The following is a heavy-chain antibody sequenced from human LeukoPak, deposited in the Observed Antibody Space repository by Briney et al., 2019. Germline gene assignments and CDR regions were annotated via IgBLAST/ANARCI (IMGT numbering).Heavy chain of an antibody. D-gene: IGHD1-26*01. CDR1: GFTFSSYW. V-gene: IGHV3-7*01. CDR3: AREGWELPRFDY. J-gene: IGHJ4*02. Sequence: GGSLRLSCAASGFTFSSYWMSWFRQAPGKGLEWVANIKQDGSERYYVDSVKGRFTISRDNAKNSLYLQMNSLRAEDTAVYYCAREGWELPRFDYWGQGTLVTVSS. CDR2: IKQDGSER.